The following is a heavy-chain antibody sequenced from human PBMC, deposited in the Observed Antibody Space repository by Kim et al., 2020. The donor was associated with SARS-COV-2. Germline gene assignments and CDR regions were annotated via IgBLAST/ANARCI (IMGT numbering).Heavy chain of an antibody. D-gene: IGHD3-3*01. CDR1: GFTFSSYG. J-gene: IGHJ4*02. V-gene: IGHV3-30*18. Sequence: GGSLRLSCAASGFTFSSYGMHWVRQAPGKGLEWVAVISYDGSNKYYADSVKGRFTISRDNSKNTLYLQMNSLRAEDTAVYYCAKGVFGVVITSPVDYWGQGTLVTVSS. CDR3: AKGVFGVVITSPVDY. CDR2: ISYDGSNK.